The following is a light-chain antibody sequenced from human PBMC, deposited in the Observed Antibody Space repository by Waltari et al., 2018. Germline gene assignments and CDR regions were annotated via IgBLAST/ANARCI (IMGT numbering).Light chain of an antibody. CDR1: QTISTY. CDR3: QQSYSNPFT. J-gene: IGKJ3*01. CDR2: AAS. V-gene: IGKV1-39*01. Sequence: DIQMTQSPSSLSASVGDRVTITCRASQTISTYLNWYHQKPGKAPKLLIYAASRLQSGVPSRFRGSGSGTDFTLTINSLQPEDFATYYCQQSYSNPFTFGPGTKVDI.